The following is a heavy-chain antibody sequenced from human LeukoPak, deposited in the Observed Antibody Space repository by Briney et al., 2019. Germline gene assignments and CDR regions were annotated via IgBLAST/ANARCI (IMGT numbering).Heavy chain of an antibody. CDR2: INHSGST. CDR1: GGSFSGYY. V-gene: IGHV4-34*01. Sequence: KPSETLSLTRAVYGGSFSGYYWSWIRQPPGKGLEWIGEINHSGSTNYNPSLKSRVTISVDTSKNQFSLKLSSVTAADTAVYYCARGSVNFDIWGQGTMVTVSS. J-gene: IGHJ3*02. CDR3: ARGSVNFDI.